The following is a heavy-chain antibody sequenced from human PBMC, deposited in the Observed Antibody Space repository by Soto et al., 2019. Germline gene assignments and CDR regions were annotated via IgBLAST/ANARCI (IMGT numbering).Heavy chain of an antibody. V-gene: IGHV1-69*02. CDR1: GGTFSSYT. J-gene: IGHJ3*02. Sequence: QVQLVQSGAEVKKPGSSVKVSCKASGGTFSSYTISWVRQAPGQGLEWMGRIIPILGIANYAQKFQGRVTITADKSTSTAYMELSSLRSEDTAVYYCARNYGDYAHDAFDIWGQGTMVTVSS. CDR2: IIPILGIA. CDR3: ARNYGDYAHDAFDI. D-gene: IGHD4-17*01.